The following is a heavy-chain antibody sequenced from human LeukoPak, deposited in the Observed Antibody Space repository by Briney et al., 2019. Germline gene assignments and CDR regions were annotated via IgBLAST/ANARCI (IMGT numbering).Heavy chain of an antibody. CDR3: ARIRRVVVAATTIDY. J-gene: IGHJ4*02. CDR2: ISSSSSYI. CDR1: GFTFNTYG. D-gene: IGHD2-15*01. V-gene: IGHV3-21*01. Sequence: GGSLRLSCAASGFTFNTYGMSWVRQAPGKGLEWVSSISSSSSYIYYADSVKGRFTISRDNAKNSLYLQMNSLRAEDTAVYYCARIRRVVVAATTIDYWGQGTLVTVSS.